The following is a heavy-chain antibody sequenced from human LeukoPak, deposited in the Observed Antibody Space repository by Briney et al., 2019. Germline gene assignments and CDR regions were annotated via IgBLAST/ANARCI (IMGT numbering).Heavy chain of an antibody. CDR1: GYTYW. CDR3: ARGGYCGGDCYSNYFDY. CDR2: IYPGDSET. J-gene: IGHJ4*02. Sequence: AGQSLKISCKASGYTYWIGWVRQMPGKGLEWMGIIYPGDSETKYSPSFQGQVTISADKSISTAYLQWSSLKASDTAMYYCARGGYCGGDCYSNYFDYWGQGTLVTVSS. D-gene: IGHD2-21*02. V-gene: IGHV5-51*01.